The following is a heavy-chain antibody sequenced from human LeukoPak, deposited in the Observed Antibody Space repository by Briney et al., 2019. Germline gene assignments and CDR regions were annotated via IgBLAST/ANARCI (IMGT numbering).Heavy chain of an antibody. J-gene: IGHJ4*02. D-gene: IGHD3-3*01. CDR3: AKENDFVY. V-gene: IGHV3-30*18. CDR2: IXYDGTNX. Sequence: PGRSLXLSXXASGFTFSXXXXXXXRQAPGXXXEWVAXIXYDGTNXXXXDSVKGRFTISRDNSKSTLYLQMNSLRAEDTAVYYCAKENDFVYWGQGTLVTVSS. CDR1: GFTFSXXX.